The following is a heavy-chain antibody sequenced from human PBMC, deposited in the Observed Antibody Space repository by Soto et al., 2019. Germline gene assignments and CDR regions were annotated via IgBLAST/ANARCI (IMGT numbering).Heavy chain of an antibody. D-gene: IGHD3-22*01. Sequence: QVQLVESGGGVVQPGRSLRLSCAASGLTFSSYGMHWVRQAPGKGLEWVAVIWSDGSNKYYADSVKGRFTISRDNSKNTLDLEMNSLGGEYMAVYYCVSAAGAYDSWGQGTLVTVSS. V-gene: IGHV3-33*01. CDR1: GLTFSSYG. CDR2: IWSDGSNK. CDR3: VSAAGAYDS. J-gene: IGHJ4*02.